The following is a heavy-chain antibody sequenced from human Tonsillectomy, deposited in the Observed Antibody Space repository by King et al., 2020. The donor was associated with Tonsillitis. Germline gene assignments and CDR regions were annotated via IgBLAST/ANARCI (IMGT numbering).Heavy chain of an antibody. CDR2: MNPNSGNT. V-gene: IGHV1-8*01. CDR1: GYTFTSYD. Sequence: VQLVESGAEVKKPGASVQVSCKASGYTFTSYDINWLRQATGQGLEWMGWMNPNSGNTCYSQKVQGRVTMTRNTSISTAYMELSSLRSEDTAVYYCARARYYDFWSGYYSYYYGMDVWGQGTTVTVSS. J-gene: IGHJ6*02. D-gene: IGHD3-3*01. CDR3: ARARYYDFWSGYYSYYYGMDV.